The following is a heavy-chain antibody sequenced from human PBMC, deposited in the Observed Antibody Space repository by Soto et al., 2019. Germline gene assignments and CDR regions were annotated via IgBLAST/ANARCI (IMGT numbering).Heavy chain of an antibody. D-gene: IGHD1-1*01. Sequence: EASVKVSCKASGYTFTGYYMHWVRQAPGQGLEWMGWINPNSGGTNYAQKFQGWVTMTRDTSISTAYMQLSRLRSDDTAVYYCARELQAPPGGYYYYGMDVWAQGTTVTVSS. CDR3: ARELQAPPGGYYYYGMDV. V-gene: IGHV1-2*04. J-gene: IGHJ6*02. CDR2: INPNSGGT. CDR1: GYTFTGYY.